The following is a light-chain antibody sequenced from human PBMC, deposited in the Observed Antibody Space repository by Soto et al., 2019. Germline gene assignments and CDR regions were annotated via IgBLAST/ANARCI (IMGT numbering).Light chain of an antibody. J-gene: IGKJ1*01. Sequence: EVVLTQSPATLSLSPGERATLSCRASQSVGSYLAWYQQKPGQAPRLLIYDASNRATGIPARFSGSGSGTDFTLTISSLEPEDFATYYCQQYNSYSVTFGQGTKVEIK. CDR3: QQYNSYSVT. V-gene: IGKV3-11*01. CDR2: DAS. CDR1: QSVGSY.